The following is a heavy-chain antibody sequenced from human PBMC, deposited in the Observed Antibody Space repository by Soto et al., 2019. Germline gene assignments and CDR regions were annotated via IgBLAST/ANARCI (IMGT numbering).Heavy chain of an antibody. J-gene: IGHJ4*02. D-gene: IGHD2-2*01. Sequence: EVQLVESGGGLVQPGGSLRLSCAAAEFTFRSAWMRWVRQAPGKGLEWVDNIKQDGSEKYYVDSVKGRFTSSRDNAKNSLYLKMNSQRDEDTAVYYCEKERGLNQFDYWGQGTLVTVSS. CDR2: IKQDGSEK. V-gene: IGHV3-7*01. CDR3: EKERGLNQFDY. CDR1: EFTFRSAW.